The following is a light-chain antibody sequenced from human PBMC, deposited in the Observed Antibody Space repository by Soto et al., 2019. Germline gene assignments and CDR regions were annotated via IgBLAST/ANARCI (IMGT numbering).Light chain of an antibody. CDR1: SSDVGGYGY. CDR3: RYHAGSNNFV. Sequence: QSALTQPPSASGSPGQSVTISCTGTSSDVGGYGYVSWYQQHPGKAPKLIIYEVSNRPSGVPHRFSGSKSGNTASLTVSGLPPEEEDDYYCRYHAGSNNFVFGAGTKLTVL. J-gene: IGLJ2*01. CDR2: EVS. V-gene: IGLV2-8*01.